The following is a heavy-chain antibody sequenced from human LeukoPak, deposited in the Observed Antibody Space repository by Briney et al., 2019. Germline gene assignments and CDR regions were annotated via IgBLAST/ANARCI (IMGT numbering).Heavy chain of an antibody. CDR2: ISAYNGDT. V-gene: IGHV1-18*04. D-gene: IGHD2-2*01. J-gene: IGHJ5*02. CDR1: GYTFTSYY. Sequence: GASVKVSCKASGYTFTSYYMHWVRQAPGQGLEWMGWISAYNGDTNYAQKLQGRVTMTTDTSTSTAYMELRSLRSDDTAVYYCARDPTTYCSSTSCSGGHNWFDPWGQGTLVTVSS. CDR3: ARDPTTYCSSTSCSGGHNWFDP.